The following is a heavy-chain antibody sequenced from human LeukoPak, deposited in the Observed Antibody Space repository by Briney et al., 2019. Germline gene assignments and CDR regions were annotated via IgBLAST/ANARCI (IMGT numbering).Heavy chain of an antibody. CDR1: GFTFSFYE. J-gene: IGHJ4*02. Sequence: PGGSLRLSCAASGFTFSFYEMNWVRQAPGKGLEWVSYIDKSGSAIYYADSVKGRFTISRDNAKNSLYLQMNSLKTEDTAVYYCARAPPIGVTYSFDYWGQGTLVTVSS. CDR2: IDKSGSAI. CDR3: ARAPPIGVTYSFDY. V-gene: IGHV3-48*03. D-gene: IGHD2-21*02.